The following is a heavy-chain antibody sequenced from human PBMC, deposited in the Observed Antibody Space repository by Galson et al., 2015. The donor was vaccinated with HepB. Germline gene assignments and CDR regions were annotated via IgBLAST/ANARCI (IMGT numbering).Heavy chain of an antibody. J-gene: IGHJ1*01. D-gene: IGHD5-12*01. CDR3: ARVQSGEVPTYTECFQH. Sequence: CAISGDSVSSNSATWNWIRQSPSRGLEWLGRTYYRSKWYRDYAVSVKSRININPDTSKNQISLQLDSVTPEDTAVYYCARVQSGEVPTYTECFQHWGQGTLVIVSS. V-gene: IGHV6-1*01. CDR2: TYYRSKWYR. CDR1: GDSVSSNSAT.